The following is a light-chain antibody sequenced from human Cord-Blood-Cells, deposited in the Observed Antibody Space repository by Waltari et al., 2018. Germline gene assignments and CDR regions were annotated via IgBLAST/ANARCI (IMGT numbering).Light chain of an antibody. Sequence: DIVMTQSPDSLAVSLDGRATINCKSSQSVLYSSNNKNYLAWYQQKPGQPPKLLIYWASTRESGVPDRFSGSGSGTDFTLTISSLQAEDVAVYYCQQYYSTPYTFGQGTKLEIK. CDR3: QQYYSTPYT. V-gene: IGKV4-1*01. CDR1: QSVLYSSNNKNY. J-gene: IGKJ2*01. CDR2: WAS.